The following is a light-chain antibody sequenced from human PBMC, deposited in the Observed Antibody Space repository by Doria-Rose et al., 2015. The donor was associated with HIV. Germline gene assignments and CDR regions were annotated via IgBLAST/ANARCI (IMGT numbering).Light chain of an antibody. CDR2: DGS. J-gene: IGKJ1*01. CDR3: HQYGTSWT. Sequence: TQSPGTLSLSPVERATLSCRASQSFSSTYLAWYQQKPGHAPSLLIYDGSTRATGIPGRFSASGSGTDFTLTINRLEPEDFALYYCHQYGTSWTFGQGTKVEI. V-gene: IGKV3-20*01. CDR1: QSFSSTY.